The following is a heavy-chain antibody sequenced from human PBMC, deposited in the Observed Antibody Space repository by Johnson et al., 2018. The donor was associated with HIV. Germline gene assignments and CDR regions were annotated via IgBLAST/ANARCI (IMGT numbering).Heavy chain of an antibody. CDR2: INWNGGST. CDR3: ARRINYDSSGVYLGDAFDI. V-gene: IGHV3-20*04. CDR1: GFTFDDYG. Sequence: MQLVESGGGVVRPGGSLRLSCAASGFTFDDYGMNWIRQAPGKGLEWVSGINWNGGSTGYADSVKGRFTISRDNAKNYLYLQMNGLRAEDTALYYCARRINYDSSGVYLGDAFDIWGQGTMVTVSS. J-gene: IGHJ3*02. D-gene: IGHD3-22*01.